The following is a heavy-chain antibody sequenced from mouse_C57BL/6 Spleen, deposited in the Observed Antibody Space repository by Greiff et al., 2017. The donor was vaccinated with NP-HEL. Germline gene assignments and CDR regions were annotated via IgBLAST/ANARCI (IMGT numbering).Heavy chain of an antibody. CDR3: ARKYSNYDWYFDV. V-gene: IGHV3-1*01. D-gene: IGHD2-5*01. J-gene: IGHJ1*03. Sequence: VQLKESGPGMVKPSQSLSLTCTVTGYSITSGYDWHWIRHFPGNKLEWMGYISYSGSTNYNPSLKSRISITHDTSKNHFFLKLNSVTTEDTATYYCARKYSNYDWYFDVWGTGTTVTVSS. CDR2: ISYSGST. CDR1: GYSITSGYD.